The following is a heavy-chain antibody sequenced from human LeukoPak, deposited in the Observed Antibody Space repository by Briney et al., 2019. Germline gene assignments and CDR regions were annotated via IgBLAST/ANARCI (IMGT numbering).Heavy chain of an antibody. Sequence: GGSLRLSCAASGLTFSSYEMNWVRQAPGKGLEWVSYISSSGSTIYYADSVKGRFTISRDNAKNSLYLQMNSLRAEDTAVYYCARGNRYRIDPWGQGTLVTVSS. J-gene: IGHJ5*02. CDR3: ARGNRYRIDP. CDR1: GLTFSSYE. CDR2: ISSSGSTI. V-gene: IGHV3-48*03. D-gene: IGHD1-14*01.